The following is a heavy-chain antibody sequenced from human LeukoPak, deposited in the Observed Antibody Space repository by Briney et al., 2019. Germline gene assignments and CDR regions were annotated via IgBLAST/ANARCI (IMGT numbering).Heavy chain of an antibody. CDR1: GGSISSRSYY. D-gene: IGHD5-24*01. Sequence: PSETPSLTCTVSGGSISSRSYYWGWIRQPPGKGLEWIGSVYYSGYTYYNPSLKSRVTMSVDTSKNQFSLKLSSVTAADTALYYCARHRGALVGPKDVWGQGTTVTVSS. CDR3: ARHRGALVGPKDV. CDR2: VYYSGYT. V-gene: IGHV4-39*01. J-gene: IGHJ6*02.